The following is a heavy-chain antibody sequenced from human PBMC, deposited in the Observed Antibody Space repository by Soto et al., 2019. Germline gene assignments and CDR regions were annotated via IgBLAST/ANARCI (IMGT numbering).Heavy chain of an antibody. V-gene: IGHV3-74*01. CDR2: IHSDGSST. CDR1: GFTFSDYW. D-gene: IGHD2-21*02. Sequence: EVQLVESEGGLVQPGESLRLSCAASGFTFSDYWMHWVRQAPGQGLVWVSRIHSDGSSTTYADSVKGRFTISRDNSKNTVDLQMHSLRAEDTAVYYCARGDRGAFDQWVQGTMVTVSS. J-gene: IGHJ3*01. CDR3: ARGDRGAFDQ.